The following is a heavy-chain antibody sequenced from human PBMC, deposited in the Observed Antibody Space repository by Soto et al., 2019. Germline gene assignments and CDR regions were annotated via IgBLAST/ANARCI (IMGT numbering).Heavy chain of an antibody. J-gene: IGHJ6*02. CDR2: ISSSSSYT. D-gene: IGHD6-19*01. CDR3: ARDNGGSSSSGWWDGDYYYYYGMDV. V-gene: IGHV3-11*05. CDR1: GFTVSSNY. Sequence: GGSLRLSCAASGFTVSSNYMSWIRQAPGKGLEWVSYISSSSSYTNYADSVKGRFTISRDNAKNSLYLQMNSLRAEDTAVYYCARDNGGSSSSGWWDGDYYYYYGMDVWGQGTTVTVSS.